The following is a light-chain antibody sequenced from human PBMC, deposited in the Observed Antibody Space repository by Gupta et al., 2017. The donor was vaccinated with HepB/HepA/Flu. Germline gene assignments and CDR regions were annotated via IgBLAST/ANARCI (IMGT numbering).Light chain of an antibody. Sequence: EIVMTQSPLSLPVTPGEPASISCRSSQSLLHSNGYNYLDWYLQKPGQSPQLLIYLGSNRVSGVPDRLSGPAPGTDFTLRMMSVVAEHLRVYYSMQCLQTRLTFRGGIRPE. CDR1: QSLLHSNGYNY. J-gene: IGKJ4*01. CDR3: MQCLQTRLT. CDR2: LGS. V-gene: IGKV2-28*01.